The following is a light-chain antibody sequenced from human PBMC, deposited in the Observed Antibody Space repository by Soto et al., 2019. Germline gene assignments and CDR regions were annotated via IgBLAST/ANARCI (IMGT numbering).Light chain of an antibody. J-gene: IGKJ2*01. V-gene: IGKV3-20*01. CDR1: QSVSSSSY. CDR2: GAS. Sequence: EIVLTQSPGTLSLSPGERATLSCRASQSVSSSSYLAWYQQKPGQAPRLLIYGASSRATGIRDRFSGSGSATYVTLTISRLEPEDFAVYYCRQYGSSPSYTFGQGTKLEIK. CDR3: RQYGSSPSYT.